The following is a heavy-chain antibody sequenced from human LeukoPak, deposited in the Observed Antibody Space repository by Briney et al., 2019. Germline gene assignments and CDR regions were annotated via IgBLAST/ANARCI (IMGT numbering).Heavy chain of an antibody. CDR3: ARHTASSDY. CDR2: INHSGST. CDR1: GGSFSGYY. Sequence: MSSETLSLTCAVFGGSFSGYYWNWIRQSPGKGPEWIGEINHSGSTNYNPSLKSRVTISVDTSKNQFSLKLSSVTAADTAVYYCARHTASSDYWGQGTLVTVSS. V-gene: IGHV4-34*01. D-gene: IGHD6-6*01. J-gene: IGHJ4*02.